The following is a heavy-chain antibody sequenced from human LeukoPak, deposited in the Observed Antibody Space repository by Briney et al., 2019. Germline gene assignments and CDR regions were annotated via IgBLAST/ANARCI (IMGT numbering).Heavy chain of an antibody. CDR2: IYHSGST. V-gene: IGHV4-38-2*02. Sequence: SETLSLTCTVSGYSISSGYYWGLIRQPPGKGLEWIGSIYHSGSTYYNPSLKSRVTISVDTSKNQFSLKLSSVTAADTAVYYCARRQARWLQLGWYFDLWGRGTLVTVSS. D-gene: IGHD5-24*01. J-gene: IGHJ2*01. CDR3: ARRQARWLQLGWYFDL. CDR1: GYSISSGYY.